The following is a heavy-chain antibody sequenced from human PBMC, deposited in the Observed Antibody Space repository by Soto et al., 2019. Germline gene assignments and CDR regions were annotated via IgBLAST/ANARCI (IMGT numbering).Heavy chain of an antibody. D-gene: IGHD2-15*01. CDR2: IGAAGDT. CDR3: ARVGLSDCSGGSCYSYDY. J-gene: IGHJ4*02. V-gene: IGHV3-13*01. Sequence: GGSLRLSCAASGFTFSRYDMHWVRQVTGKGLEWVSAIGAAGDTYYPGSVKGRFTISRENAKNSLYLQMNSLRAGDTAVYYCARVGLSDCSGGSCYSYDYWGQGTLVTVSS. CDR1: GFTFSRYD.